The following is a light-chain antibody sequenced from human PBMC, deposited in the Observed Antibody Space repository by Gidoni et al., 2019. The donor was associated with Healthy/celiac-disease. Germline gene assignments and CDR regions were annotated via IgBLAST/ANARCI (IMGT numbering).Light chain of an antibody. CDR1: QSVSSSY. J-gene: IGKJ1*01. CDR3: QQYGSSPGT. Sequence: ETVLTQSPGTLSLSPGERATLSCRASQSVSSSYLAWYQQKPGQAPRLLIYGASSRATGIPDRFSGSGSGTDFTLTISRLEPEDFAVYYCQQYGSSPGTFXQXTKVEIK. CDR2: GAS. V-gene: IGKV3-20*01.